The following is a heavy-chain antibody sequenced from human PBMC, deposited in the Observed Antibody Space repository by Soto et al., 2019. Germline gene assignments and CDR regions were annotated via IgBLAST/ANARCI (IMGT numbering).Heavy chain of an antibody. Sequence: LRLSCAAAGFTFRSYGMHWVRQAPGKGLEWVAVIWYDGSNKYYADSVKGRFTISRDISTNTLYLQMNSLRAEDTAVYYCARKVGVQYYYGMDVWGQGTTVTVSS. CDR1: GFTFRSYG. V-gene: IGHV3-33*01. J-gene: IGHJ6*02. D-gene: IGHD1-26*01. CDR2: IWYDGSNK. CDR3: ARKVGVQYYYGMDV.